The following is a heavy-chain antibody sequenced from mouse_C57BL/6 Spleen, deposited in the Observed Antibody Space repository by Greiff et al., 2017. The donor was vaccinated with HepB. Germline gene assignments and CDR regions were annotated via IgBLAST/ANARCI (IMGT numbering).Heavy chain of an antibody. V-gene: IGHV1-15*01. CDR3: TRGEYDYDEDFDV. Sequence: QVQLKQSGAELVRPGASVTLSCKASGYTFTDYEMHWVKQTPVHGLEWIGAIDPETGGTTYNQKFKGKAIMTADKSSSTAYMELRSLTSEDSAVYYCTRGEYDYDEDFDVWGTGTTVTVSS. D-gene: IGHD2-4*01. CDR2: IDPETGGT. J-gene: IGHJ1*03. CDR1: GYTFTDYE.